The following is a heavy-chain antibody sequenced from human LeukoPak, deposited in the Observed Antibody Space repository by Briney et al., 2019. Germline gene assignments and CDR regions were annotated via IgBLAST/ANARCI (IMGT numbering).Heavy chain of an antibody. J-gene: IGHJ4*02. V-gene: IGHV3-23*01. CDR2: ISNNGGRT. CDR3: ARDEDTSALSEY. Sequence: PSGGSLRLSCAGSGFNFSSNTMSWVRQAPGRGLEWVSAISNNGGRTDYADSVKGRFTISRDNSKSTLYLHMDSLRAEDTAVYYCARDEDTSALSEYWGQGTLVTVSS. CDR1: GFNFSSNT. D-gene: IGHD2/OR15-2a*01.